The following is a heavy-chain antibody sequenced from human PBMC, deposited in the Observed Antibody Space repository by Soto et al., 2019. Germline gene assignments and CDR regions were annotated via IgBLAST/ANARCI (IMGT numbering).Heavy chain of an antibody. J-gene: IGHJ4*02. CDR2: IVVGSGNT. V-gene: IGHV1-58*01. CDR3: AAFVRWLHFYY. D-gene: IGHD5-12*01. Sequence: GASVKVSCKASGFTFTSSAVQWVRQARGQRLEWIGWIVVGSGNTNYAQKFQERVTITRDMSTSTAYMELSSLRSEDTALYYCAAFVRWLHFYYWGQGTLVPVSS. CDR1: GFTFTSSA.